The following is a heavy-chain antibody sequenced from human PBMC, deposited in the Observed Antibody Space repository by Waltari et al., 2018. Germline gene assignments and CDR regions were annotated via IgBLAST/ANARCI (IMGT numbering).Heavy chain of an antibody. CDR2: IYTSGST. J-gene: IGHJ4*02. Sequence: QVQLQESGPGLVKPSQTLSLTCTVSGGSISSGSYYWSWIRQPAGKGLERIGRIYTSGSTNYNPTRKSQVTISVDTSKNQFTRKLSTVTAADTAVYYCARDQGGAPRYWGQGTLVTVSS. CDR3: ARDQGGAPRY. CDR1: GGSISSGSYY. V-gene: IGHV4-61*02. D-gene: IGHD3-16*01.